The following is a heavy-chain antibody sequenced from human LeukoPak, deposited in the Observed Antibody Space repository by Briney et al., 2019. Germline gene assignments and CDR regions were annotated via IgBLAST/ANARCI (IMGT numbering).Heavy chain of an antibody. CDR1: GFTFNNYA. D-gene: IGHD1-26*01. V-gene: IGHV3-7*01. CDR2: IKQDGSEK. Sequence: GGTLRLSCAASGFTFNNYAMTWVRQAPGKGLEWVANIKQDGSEKYYVDSVKGRFTISRDNAKNSLFLQMNSLRAEDTAVYYCARDTRTFDYWGQGTLVTVSS. CDR3: ARDTRTFDY. J-gene: IGHJ4*02.